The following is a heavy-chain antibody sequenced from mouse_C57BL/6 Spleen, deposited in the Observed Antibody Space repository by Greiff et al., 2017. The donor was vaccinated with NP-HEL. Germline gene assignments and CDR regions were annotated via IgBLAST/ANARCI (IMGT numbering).Heavy chain of an antibody. Sequence: VQLQQSGPELVKPGASVKISCKASGYTFTDYNMDWVKQSHGKSLEWIGDINPNNGGTIYNQKFKGKATLTVDKSSSTAYMELRSLTSEDTAVYYCARSDWERNAMDYWGQGTSVTVSS. CDR3: ARSDWERNAMDY. CDR2: INPNNGGT. J-gene: IGHJ4*01. D-gene: IGHD4-1*01. V-gene: IGHV1-18*01. CDR1: GYTFTDYN.